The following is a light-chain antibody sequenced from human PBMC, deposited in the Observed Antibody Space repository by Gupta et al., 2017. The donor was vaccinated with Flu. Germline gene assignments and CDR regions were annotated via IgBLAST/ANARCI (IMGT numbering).Light chain of an antibody. CDR3: VLYMGGGIWV. CDR2: DTN. CDR1: SGAVATSYY. V-gene: IGLV8-61*01. Sequence: TVTITCGVTSGAVATSYYPSWYQKTPGQAPRTLIYDTNTRSSGIPDRFSGSILGNKAALTITGAQADEECEYYCVLYMGGGIWVFGGGTKLIVL. J-gene: IGLJ3*02.